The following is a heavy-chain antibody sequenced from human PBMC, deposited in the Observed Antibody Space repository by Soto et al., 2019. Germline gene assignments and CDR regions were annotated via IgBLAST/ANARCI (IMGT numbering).Heavy chain of an antibody. CDR3: AKSVNNADYHYYGMDV. J-gene: IGHJ6*02. CDR2: ISYDGSNK. CDR1: GFTFSSYG. V-gene: IGHV3-30*18. Sequence: GRSLRLSCAAYGFTFSSYGMHWFRQAPGKGLEWVAVISYDGSNKYYADSVKGRFTISRDNSKNTLYLQMNSLRAEDTAVYYCAKSVNNADYHYYGMDVWGQGTTVTVSS. D-gene: IGHD2-8*01.